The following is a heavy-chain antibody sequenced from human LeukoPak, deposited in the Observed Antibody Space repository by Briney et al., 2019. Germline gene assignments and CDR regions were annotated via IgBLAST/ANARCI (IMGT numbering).Heavy chain of an antibody. Sequence: GGSLRLSCAASGFTFSSYWMSWVRQAPGKGLEWVANIKQYGSEKYYVDSVKGRFTISRDNAKNSLYLQMNSLRAEDTAVYYCAATLWFGESWKPRRFLDNWGHGTLVTVSS. CDR2: IKQYGSEK. CDR1: GFTFSSYW. CDR3: AATLWFGESWKPRRFLDN. J-gene: IGHJ4*01. D-gene: IGHD3-10*01. V-gene: IGHV3-7*03.